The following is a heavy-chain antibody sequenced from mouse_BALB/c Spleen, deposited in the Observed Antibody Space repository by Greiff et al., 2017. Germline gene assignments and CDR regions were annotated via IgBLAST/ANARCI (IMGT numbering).Heavy chain of an antibody. Sequence: QVQLKQSGPELVRPGVSVKISCKGSGYTFTDYAMPWVKQSHAKSLEWIGVISTYYGNTNYNQKFKGKATMTVDKSSSTAYMELARLTSEDSAIYYCARWYYYGSNYFDYWGQGTTLTVSA. CDR3: ARWYYYGSNYFDY. CDR2: ISTYYGNT. J-gene: IGHJ2*01. V-gene: IGHV1-67*01. D-gene: IGHD1-1*01. CDR1: GYTFTDYA.